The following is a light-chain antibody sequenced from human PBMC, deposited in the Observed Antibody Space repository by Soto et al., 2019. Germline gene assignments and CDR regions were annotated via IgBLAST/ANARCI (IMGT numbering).Light chain of an antibody. Sequence: EVVMTQSPATLSVAPGDRATLSCRASQSVDTNVAWYQQKPGQPPRLLVHSASIRATGVPARFPGIGSGTDFTRNISGLQSYDFAIYYCQQYYNWTPYTFGQGTRRQIK. CDR3: QQYYNWTPYT. V-gene: IGKV3-15*01. CDR2: SAS. J-gene: IGKJ2*01. CDR1: QSVDTN.